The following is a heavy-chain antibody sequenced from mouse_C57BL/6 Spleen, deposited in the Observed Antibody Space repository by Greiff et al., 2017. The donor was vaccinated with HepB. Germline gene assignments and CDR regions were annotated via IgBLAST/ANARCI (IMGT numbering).Heavy chain of an antibody. Sequence: QVQLKESGAELVRPGASVTLSCKASGYTFTDYEMHWVKQTPVHGLEWIGAIDPETGGTAYNQKFKGKAILTADKSSSTAYMELRSLTSEDSAVYYCTRRRTIYSRYFDYWGQGTTLTVSS. CDR3: TRRRTIYSRYFDY. D-gene: IGHD2-1*01. V-gene: IGHV1-15*01. CDR2: IDPETGGT. CDR1: GYTFTDYE. J-gene: IGHJ2*01.